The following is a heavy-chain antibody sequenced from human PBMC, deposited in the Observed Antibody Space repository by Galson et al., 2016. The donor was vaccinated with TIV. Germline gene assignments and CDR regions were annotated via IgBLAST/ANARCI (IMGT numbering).Heavy chain of an antibody. CDR2: INPVVGST. Sequence: SVKVSCKASGDTFIVYSIHWVRQAPGQGLEWMGRINPVVGSTSYAPRFRGRVTMTTDTSTSTGYMQLSSLRSEDTAVYYCAREGDNVRIALYDNWGQGTVVTVSA. V-gene: IGHV1-46*01. D-gene: IGHD3-16*02. CDR3: AREGDNVRIALYDN. J-gene: IGHJ4*02. CDR1: GDTFIVYS.